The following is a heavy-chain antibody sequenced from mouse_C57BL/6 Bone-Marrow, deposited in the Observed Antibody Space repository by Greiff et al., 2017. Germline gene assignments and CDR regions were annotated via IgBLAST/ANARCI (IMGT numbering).Heavy chain of an antibody. J-gene: IGHJ4*01. V-gene: IGHV14-2*01. CDR1: GFNIKDYY. CDR3: ARHYDGSSDGAMDY. CDR2: LDPEDGET. Sequence: VQLQQSGAELVKPGASVKLSCTASGFNIKDYYMPWVKQRTEQGLEWIGRLDPEDGETKYAPKFQGKATITADTSSNTAYLQLSSLTSEDTAVYYCARHYDGSSDGAMDYWGQGTSVTVSS. D-gene: IGHD1-1*01.